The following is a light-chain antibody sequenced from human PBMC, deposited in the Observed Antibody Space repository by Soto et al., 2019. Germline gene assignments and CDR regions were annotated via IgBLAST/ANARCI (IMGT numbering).Light chain of an antibody. J-gene: IGKJ1*01. CDR3: QHYNSYSEA. Sequence: DIQMTQSPSTLSGSVGDSVTITCRASQTISSWLAWYQQKPGKAPKLLIYKASTLKSGVPSRFSGSGSGTEFTLTISSLQTDDFATYYCQHYNSYSEAFGQGTKVDSK. CDR1: QTISSW. CDR2: KAS. V-gene: IGKV1-5*03.